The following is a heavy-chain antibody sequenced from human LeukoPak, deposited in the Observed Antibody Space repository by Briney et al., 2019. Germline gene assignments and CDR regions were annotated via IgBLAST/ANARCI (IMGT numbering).Heavy chain of an antibody. Sequence: GGSLRLSCAASGFTFSSYGMHWVRQAPGKGLEWVAVISYDGSNKYYADSVKGRFTISRDNSKNTLYLQMNSLRAEGTAVYYCAKDGRGYCSSTSCSRNDYWGQGTLVTVSS. V-gene: IGHV3-30*18. CDR2: ISYDGSNK. CDR1: GFTFSSYG. J-gene: IGHJ4*02. D-gene: IGHD2-2*01. CDR3: AKDGRGYCSSTSCSRNDY.